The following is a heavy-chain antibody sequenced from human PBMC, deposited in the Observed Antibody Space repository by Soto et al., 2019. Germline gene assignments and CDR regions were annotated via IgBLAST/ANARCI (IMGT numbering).Heavy chain of an antibody. J-gene: IGHJ4*02. D-gene: IGHD3-3*01. CDR1: GGSISSSSYY. CDR3: AGIPITYYDFWSGYFFDY. CDR2: IYYSGST. Sequence: SETLSLTCTVSGGSISSSSYYWGWIRQPPGKGLEWIGSIYYSGSTYYNPSLKSRFTISVDTSKNQFSLKLSSVTAADTAVYYCAGIPITYYDFWSGYFFDYWGQGTLVTVSS. V-gene: IGHV4-39*01.